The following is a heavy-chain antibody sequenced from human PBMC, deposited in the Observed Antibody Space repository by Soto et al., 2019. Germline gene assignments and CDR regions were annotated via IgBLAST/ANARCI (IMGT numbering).Heavy chain of an antibody. J-gene: IGHJ6*02. CDR2: ITSGSTST. V-gene: IGHV3-11*05. CDR1: GFTFSTYY. CDR3: AREYYYSMDV. Sequence: QVQLVESGGGLVKPGGSLSLSCEASGFTFSTYYMSWIRQAPGKGLEWVSTITSGSTSTAYADSVKGRFTISRDDAKTPLYLLMNSLRAEATALYYGAREYYYSMDVWGQGTTVTVSS.